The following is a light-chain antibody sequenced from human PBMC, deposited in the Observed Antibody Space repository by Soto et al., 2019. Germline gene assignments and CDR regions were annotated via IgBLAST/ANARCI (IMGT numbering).Light chain of an antibody. V-gene: IGKV3-15*01. CDR2: SGD. CDR3: QQRYSWLRA. Sequence: ELEVTRPPDTLALAPVETATPPCRASQSVSSIVGWSQHKPGESPRLVVYSGDKRAHGIPPRFSGSGTGTDFTLTISSLESDDFAIYYCQQRYSWLRAFGPGTKVDIK. CDR1: QSVSSI. J-gene: IGKJ1*01.